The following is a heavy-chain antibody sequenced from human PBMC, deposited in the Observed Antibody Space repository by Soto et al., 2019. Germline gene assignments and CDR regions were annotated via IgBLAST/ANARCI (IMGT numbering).Heavy chain of an antibody. V-gene: IGHV3-72*01. CDR2: TRNKANSYTT. Sequence: GGSLRLSCAASGFTFSDHYMDWIRQAPGKGLEWVGRTRNKANSYTTEYAASVKGRFTISRDDSKNSLYLQMNSLKTEDTAVYYCASYTYYYDSSGYYYRDYWGQGXLVTVS. D-gene: IGHD3-22*01. CDR1: GFTFSDHY. CDR3: ASYTYYYDSSGYYYRDY. J-gene: IGHJ4*02.